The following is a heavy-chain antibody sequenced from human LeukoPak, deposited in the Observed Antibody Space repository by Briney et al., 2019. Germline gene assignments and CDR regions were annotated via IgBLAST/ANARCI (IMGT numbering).Heavy chain of an antibody. CDR3: VKSGSGSYYNPDFDY. CDR2: ISYSGGST. V-gene: IGHV3-23*01. CDR1: GFTFSSYA. D-gene: IGHD3-10*01. Sequence: PGGSLRLSCAASGFTFSSYAVSWVRQTPGKGLEWASSISYSGGSTHYADSVKGRFTISRDNSKNTLYLQMNSLRAEDTAVYYCVKSGSGSYYNPDFDYWGQGTLVTVSS. J-gene: IGHJ4*02.